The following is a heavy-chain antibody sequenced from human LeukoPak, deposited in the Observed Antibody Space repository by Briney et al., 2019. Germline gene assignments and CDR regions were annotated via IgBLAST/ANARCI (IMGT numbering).Heavy chain of an antibody. J-gene: IGHJ5*02. V-gene: IGHV3-21*01. CDR1: GFTFGYYG. Sequence: GGSLRLSCAASGFTFGYYGMNWVRQAPGKGLEWVSSISSSSSYIYYADSVKGRFTISRDNAKTSLYLKMTGLKAGDRPGYYWASSGGPTWSAPGGQGTLVTVSS. D-gene: IGHD1-14*01. CDR2: ISSSSSYI. CDR3: ASSGGPTWSAP.